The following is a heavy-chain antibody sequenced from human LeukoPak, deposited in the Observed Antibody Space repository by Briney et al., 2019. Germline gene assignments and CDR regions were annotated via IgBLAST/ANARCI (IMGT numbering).Heavy chain of an antibody. CDR3: AREEALGSGSFDY. J-gene: IGHJ4*02. CDR2: IYYTGIT. V-gene: IGHV4-39*07. Sequence: SETLSLTCTVSGGSISTNNYYWGWIRQSPEKGLEWIGSIYYTGITYYNPSLKSRVTISVDTSKNQFSLKLSSVTAADTAVYYCAREEALGSGSFDYWGQGTLVTVSS. D-gene: IGHD1-26*01. CDR1: GGSISTNNYY.